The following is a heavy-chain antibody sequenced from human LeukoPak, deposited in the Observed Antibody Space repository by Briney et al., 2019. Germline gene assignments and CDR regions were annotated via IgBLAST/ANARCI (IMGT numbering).Heavy chain of an antibody. CDR1: GYTFTSYG. D-gene: IGHD4-17*01. CDR2: ISAYNGNT. CDR3: ARDDGDYYYYGMDV. Sequence: RASVKVSCRASGYTFTSYGISWVRQAPGQGLEWMGWISAYNGNTNYAQKLQGRVTMTTDTSTSTAYMELRSLRSDDTAVYYCARDDGDYYYYGMDVWGQGTTVTVSS. J-gene: IGHJ6*02. V-gene: IGHV1-18*01.